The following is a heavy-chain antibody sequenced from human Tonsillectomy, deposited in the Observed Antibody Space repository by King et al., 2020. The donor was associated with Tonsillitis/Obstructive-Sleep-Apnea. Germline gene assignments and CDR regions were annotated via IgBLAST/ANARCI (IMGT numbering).Heavy chain of an antibody. CDR3: ARDSGVAAYYYDSSGDDVFDI. J-gene: IGHJ3*02. D-gene: IGHD3-22*01. CDR2: LSNTGNT. CDR1: GGSISSYS. V-gene: IGHV4-4*07. Sequence: QLQESGPRLVKPSETLSLTCTVSGGSISSYSWSWIRQPAGKGLEWIGRLSNTGNTEYNPALKSRVTMSVDTSKNQFSLNLSSVTAAATAGDYCARDSGVAAYYYDSSGDDVFDIWGQGTKVTVSS.